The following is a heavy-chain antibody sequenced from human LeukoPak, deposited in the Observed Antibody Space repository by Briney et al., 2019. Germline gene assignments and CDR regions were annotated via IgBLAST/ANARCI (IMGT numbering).Heavy chain of an antibody. J-gene: IGHJ6*03. Sequence: ASVKVSFKASGYTFTSYDINWVRQATGQGLEWMGWMNPNSGNTGYAQKFQGRVTITRNTSISTAYMELSSLRSEDTAVYYCARGSPRWLQYDYMDVGGKGTTVTVS. CDR1: GYTFTSYD. V-gene: IGHV1-8*03. CDR3: ARGSPRWLQYDYMDV. CDR2: MNPNSGNT. D-gene: IGHD5-24*01.